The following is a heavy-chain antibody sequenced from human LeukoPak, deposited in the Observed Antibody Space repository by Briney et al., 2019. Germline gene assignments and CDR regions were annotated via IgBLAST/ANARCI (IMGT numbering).Heavy chain of an antibody. CDR3: ARVFPNSHYCSGGSCYSYYFDY. CDR2: INPNSGGT. CDR1: GYTFTGYY. Sequence: ASVKVSCKASGYTFTGYYMHWVRQAPGQGLEWMGWINPNSGGTNYAQKFQGRVTMTRDTSISTAYMELSRLRSDDTAVYCCARVFPNSHYCSGGSCYSYYFDYWGQGTLVTVSS. V-gene: IGHV1-2*02. J-gene: IGHJ4*02. D-gene: IGHD2-15*01.